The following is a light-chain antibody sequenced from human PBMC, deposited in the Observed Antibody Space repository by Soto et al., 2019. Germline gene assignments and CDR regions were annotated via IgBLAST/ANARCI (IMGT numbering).Light chain of an antibody. CDR3: QQFRNWPWT. CDR1: QSISIN. Sequence: EIVLTQSPGTLSVSPWDRVTLSSTASQSISINLAWYQHTTGKAPRLLIHAGSTRDTGIPARISGSGSGTEFTLPISSLQSEDFEVYYCQQFRNWPWTFGQGTKVDIK. CDR2: AGS. V-gene: IGKV3D-15*01. J-gene: IGKJ1*01.